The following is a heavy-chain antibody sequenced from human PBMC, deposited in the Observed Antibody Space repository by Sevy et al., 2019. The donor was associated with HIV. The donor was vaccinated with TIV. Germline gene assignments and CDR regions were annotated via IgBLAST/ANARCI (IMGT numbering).Heavy chain of an antibody. V-gene: IGHV4-59*01. D-gene: IGHD6-19*01. CDR1: GGSISSYY. CDR2: MDYSGST. J-gene: IGHJ6*02. CDR3: ARAGGSTDWGVDV. Sequence: SETLSLTCTVSGGSISSYYWVWIRQPPGKELEWIGYMDYSGSTQYNPSLKGRVSISVDTSKNQFSLTLTSVTAADTAVYYCARAGGSTDWGVDVWGQGTTVTVSS.